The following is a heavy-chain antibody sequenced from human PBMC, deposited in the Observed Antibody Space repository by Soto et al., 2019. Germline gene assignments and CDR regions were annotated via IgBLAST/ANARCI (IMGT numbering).Heavy chain of an antibody. CDR3: ARDGGGATSRHYYYYGMDV. J-gene: IGHJ6*02. Sequence: ASVKVSCKASGYTFTSYGISWVRQAPGQGLEWMGWISAYNGNTNYAQKLQGRVTMTTDTSTSTAYMELRSLRSDDTAVYYCARDGGGATSRHYYYYGMDVWGQGTTVTVSS. V-gene: IGHV1-18*01. CDR2: ISAYNGNT. D-gene: IGHD1-26*01. CDR1: GYTFTSYG.